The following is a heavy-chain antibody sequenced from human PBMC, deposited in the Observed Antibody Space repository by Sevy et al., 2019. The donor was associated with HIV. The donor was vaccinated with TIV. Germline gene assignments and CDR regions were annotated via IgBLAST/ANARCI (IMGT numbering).Heavy chain of an antibody. CDR1: GITFSSFA. J-gene: IGHJ4*02. CDR3: AKSFHGCTGGSCEALFDC. Sequence: GGSLRLSCAASGITFSSFAMNWVRQAPGKGKGLEWVSSISASGSSTYYADSVKGRFTISRDNSKNTLYLQMNSLRAEDTAVYYCAKSFHGCTGGSCEALFDCWGQGTLVTVSS. CDR2: ISASGSST. V-gene: IGHV3-23*01. D-gene: IGHD2-15*01.